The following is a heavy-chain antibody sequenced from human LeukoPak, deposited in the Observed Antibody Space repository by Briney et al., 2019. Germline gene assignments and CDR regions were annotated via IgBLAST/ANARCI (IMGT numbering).Heavy chain of an antibody. Sequence: GESLKISCKGSGYTFTNYWIGWVRQMPGKGLEWMGIIYPGDSDTRYSPSFQGQVTISADKSINTAYLQWSSLKASDPAMYYCARSPISYYYDSSGGHDAFDVWGQGTLVTVCS. V-gene: IGHV5-51*01. CDR2: IYPGDSDT. CDR3: ARSPISYYYDSSGGHDAFDV. D-gene: IGHD3-22*01. J-gene: IGHJ3*01. CDR1: GYTFTNYW.